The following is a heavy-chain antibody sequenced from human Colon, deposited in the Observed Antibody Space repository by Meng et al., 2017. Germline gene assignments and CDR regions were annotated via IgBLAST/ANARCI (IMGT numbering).Heavy chain of an antibody. CDR1: GGSISSGSYY. J-gene: IGHJ5*02. V-gene: IGHV4-61*02. Sequence: LRLSCTVTGGSISSGSYYWSWSRQPAGKGLEGIGRIYTRGDTKYNPSLGSRVTISLDTSKNQFSLTLSSVTAADTAVYYCARSFATQNWFDPWGQGTLVTVSS. CDR2: IYTRGDT. D-gene: IGHD3-3*01. CDR3: ARSFATQNWFDP.